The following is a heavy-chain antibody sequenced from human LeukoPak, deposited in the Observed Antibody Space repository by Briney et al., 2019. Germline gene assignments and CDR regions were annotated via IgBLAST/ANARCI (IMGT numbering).Heavy chain of an antibody. CDR1: GGSISDYY. J-gene: IGHJ6*02. CDR2: VHASGTT. CDR3: ANYVSASGDYYAMDV. Sequence: SETLSLTCTVSGGSISDYYWTWIRQPAGKGLEWIGRVHASGTTNYNPSLKSRVTMSVDTSKNQVSLKLSSATAADTAVYYCANYVSASGDYYAMDVWGQGTTVTVSS. V-gene: IGHV4-4*07. D-gene: IGHD3-10*01.